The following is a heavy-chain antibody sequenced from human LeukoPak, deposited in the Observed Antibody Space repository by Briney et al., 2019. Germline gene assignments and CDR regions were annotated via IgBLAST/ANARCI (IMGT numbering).Heavy chain of an antibody. J-gene: IGHJ6*02. CDR3: ARDVGYRYGMDV. Sequence: SETLSLTCAVYGGSFSGYYWSWIRQHPGKGLEWIGYIYYSGSTYYNPSLKSRVTISVDTSKNQFSLKLSSVTAADTAVYYCARDVGYRYGMDVWGQGTTVTVSS. CDR2: IYYSGST. D-gene: IGHD5-18*01. CDR1: GGSFSGYY. V-gene: IGHV4-31*11.